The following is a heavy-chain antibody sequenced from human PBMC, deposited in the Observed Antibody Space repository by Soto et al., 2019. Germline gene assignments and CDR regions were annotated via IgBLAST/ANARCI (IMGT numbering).Heavy chain of an antibody. D-gene: IGHD6-19*01. CDR3: AASLAVAGPQLDY. Sequence: ASVKVSCKVSGYTLTELSMHWVRQAPGKGLEWMGGFDPEDGETIYAQKFQGRVTMTEDTSTDTAYMELSSLRSEDTAAYYCAASLAVAGPQLDYWGQGTLVTVSS. V-gene: IGHV1-24*01. CDR1: GYTLTELS. J-gene: IGHJ4*02. CDR2: FDPEDGET.